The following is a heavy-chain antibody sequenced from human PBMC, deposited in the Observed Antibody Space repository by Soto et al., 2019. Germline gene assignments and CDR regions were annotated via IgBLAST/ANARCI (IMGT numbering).Heavy chain of an antibody. CDR1: GFTFSNAW. D-gene: IGHD2-15*01. CDR2: IKSKTDGGTT. V-gene: IGHV3-15*01. Sequence: VQLVESGGGLVKPGGSLRLSCAASGFTFSNAWMSWVRQAPGKGLEWVGRIKSKTDGGTTDYAAPVKGRFTISRDDSKNTLYLQMNSLKTEDTAVYYCTTDPDIVVVVAATVWGQGTLVTVSS. CDR3: TTDPDIVVVVAATV. J-gene: IGHJ4*02.